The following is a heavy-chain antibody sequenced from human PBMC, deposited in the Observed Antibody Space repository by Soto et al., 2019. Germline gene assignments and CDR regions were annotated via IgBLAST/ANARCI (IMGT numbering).Heavy chain of an antibody. CDR2: INQDGSAK. V-gene: IGHV3-7*01. D-gene: IGHD3-3*02. CDR3: ARGPF. CDR1: GFTFSNQW. Sequence: EVRMVASGGGVVQPGESLRLSCAASGFTFSNQWMSWVRQAPGKGLEWVANINQDGSAKSHVDSVEGRFTISRDNAKNSLYLQMTTLRVEDTAVYYCARGPFWGQGTLVTVSS. J-gene: IGHJ4*02.